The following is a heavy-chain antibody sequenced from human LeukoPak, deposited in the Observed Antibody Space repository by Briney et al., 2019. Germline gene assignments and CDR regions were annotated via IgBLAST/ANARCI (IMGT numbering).Heavy chain of an antibody. J-gene: IGHJ4*02. D-gene: IGHD6-13*01. CDR1: GGSISGGSYY. CDR2: VYTTGNT. CDR3: ARTLSSSWSYGY. V-gene: IGHV4-61*02. Sequence: SETLSLTCTVSGGSISGGSYYWSWIRQPAGKGLEWIGRVYTTGNTNYNPSLKSRVTISVDTSKNQFSLKLSSVTAADTALYYCARTLSSSWSYGYWGQGTLVTVSS.